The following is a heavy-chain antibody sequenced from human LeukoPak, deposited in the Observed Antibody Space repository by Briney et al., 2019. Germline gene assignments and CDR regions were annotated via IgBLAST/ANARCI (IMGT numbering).Heavy chain of an antibody. J-gene: IGHJ4*02. CDR1: GFTFSSYG. Sequence: GGSPRLSCAASGFTFSSYGMHWVRQAPGKGLEWVAVISYDGSNKYYADSVKGRFTISRDNSKNTLYLQMNSLRAEDTAVYYCAISRELARPFDYWGQGTLVTVSS. CDR2: ISYDGSNK. V-gene: IGHV3-30*03. D-gene: IGHD6-13*01. CDR3: AISRELARPFDY.